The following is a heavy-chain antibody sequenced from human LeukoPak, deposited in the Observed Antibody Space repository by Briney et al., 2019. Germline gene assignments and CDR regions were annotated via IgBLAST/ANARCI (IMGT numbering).Heavy chain of an antibody. CDR3: AKRYCSGGSCSSTTRWVYFDY. CDR2: IRGDGSNK. CDR1: GFTFSSYG. Sequence: GGSLRLSCAASGFTFSSYGVHWVRQAPGKGLEWVALIRGDGSNKYYADSVKGRFTISRDNSKNTLYLQMNSLRSEDTAVYYCAKRYCSGGSCSSTTRWVYFDYWGQGTLVTVSS. D-gene: IGHD2-15*01. J-gene: IGHJ4*02. V-gene: IGHV3-30*02.